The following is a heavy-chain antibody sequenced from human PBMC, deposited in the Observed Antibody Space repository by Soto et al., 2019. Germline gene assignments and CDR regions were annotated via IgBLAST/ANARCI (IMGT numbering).Heavy chain of an antibody. D-gene: IGHD6-13*01. V-gene: IGHV3-30*18. CDR2: MSYDGTKQ. CDR1: GFTFSTYG. J-gene: IGHJ4*02. Sequence: LRLSCAASGFTFSTYGMHWVRQAPGKGLEWVAAMSYDGTKQYYVDSVKGRFTISRDNSRNTLFLQLNSLRDEDTAVYYCAKEYGSTWIDHWGQGTPVTVSS. CDR3: AKEYGSTWIDH.